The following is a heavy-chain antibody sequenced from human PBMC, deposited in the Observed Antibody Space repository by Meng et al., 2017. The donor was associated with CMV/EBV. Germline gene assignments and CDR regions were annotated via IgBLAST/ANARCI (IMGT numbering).Heavy chain of an antibody. V-gene: IGHV4-59*01. Sequence: ESLKISCTVSGGSISSYYWSWIRQPPGKGLEWIGYIYYSGSTNYNPSLKSRVTISVETSKNQFSLKLSSVTAADPAVYYCARDAGYYGMDVWGQGTTVTVSS. J-gene: IGHJ6*02. CDR3: ARDAGYYGMDV. CDR1: GGSISSYY. CDR2: IYYSGST.